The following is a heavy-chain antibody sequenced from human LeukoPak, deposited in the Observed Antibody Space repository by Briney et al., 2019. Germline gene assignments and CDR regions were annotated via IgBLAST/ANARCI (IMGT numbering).Heavy chain of an antibody. CDR1: GGSISSGGYY. J-gene: IGHJ4*02. CDR3: ARSGSLRYFDWLFVDY. CDR2: IYHSGST. D-gene: IGHD3-9*01. Sequence: SETLSLTCTVSGGSISSGGYYWSWIRQPPGKGLEWIGYIYHSGSTYYNPSLKSRVTISVDRSKNQFSLKLSSVTAADTAVYYCARSGSLRYFDWLFVDYWGQGTLVTVSS. V-gene: IGHV4-30-2*01.